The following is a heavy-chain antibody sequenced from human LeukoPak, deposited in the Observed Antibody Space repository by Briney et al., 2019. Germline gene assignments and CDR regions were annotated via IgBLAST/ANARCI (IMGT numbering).Heavy chain of an antibody. V-gene: IGHV3-23*01. CDR1: GFTFNSYA. Sequence: PGASLRLSCAASGFTFNSYAMSWVGQAPGKGLEWVSAISFTETTTYYADSVKGRFTISRDNSKNTLYLQMNSLSAEDTAVYYCAKDSLGYWFDPWGQGTLVTVSS. CDR3: AKDSLGYWFDP. CDR2: ISFTETTT. J-gene: IGHJ5*02.